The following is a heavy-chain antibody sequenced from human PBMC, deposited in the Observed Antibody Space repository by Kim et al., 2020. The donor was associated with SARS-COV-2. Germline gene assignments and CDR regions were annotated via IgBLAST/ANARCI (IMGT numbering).Heavy chain of an antibody. J-gene: IGHJ3*02. CDR2: IYYNGRT. CDR1: GASINNYY. D-gene: IGHD1-26*01. Sequence: SETLFLTCTVSGASINNYYWSWIRQPPGKGLECIGYIYYNGRTTYNPSLESRVTIAVDTSKNQISLKLRSVTTADTAMYYCARDRSGSYYKTIDAFDIWGHGTMVTVSS. V-gene: IGHV4-59*01. CDR3: ARDRSGSYYKTIDAFDI.